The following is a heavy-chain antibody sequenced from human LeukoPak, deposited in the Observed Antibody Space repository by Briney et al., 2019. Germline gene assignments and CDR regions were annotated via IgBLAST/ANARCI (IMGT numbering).Heavy chain of an antibody. V-gene: IGHV1-69*05. Sequence: SVKVSCKASGGTFSSYAISWVRQAPGQGLEWMGGIIPVFGTANYAQKLQGRVTMTTDTSTSTAYMELRSLRSDDTAVFYCASLGYCSGGSCYPWGQGTLVTVSS. D-gene: IGHD2-15*01. CDR1: GGTFSSYA. CDR2: IIPVFGTA. CDR3: ASLGYCSGGSCYP. J-gene: IGHJ5*02.